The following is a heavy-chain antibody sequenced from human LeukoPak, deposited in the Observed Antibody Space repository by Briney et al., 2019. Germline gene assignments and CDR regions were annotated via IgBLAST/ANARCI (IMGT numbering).Heavy chain of an antibody. CDR3: ARPRSIAAAGTSAFDI. CDR2: ISAYNGNT. V-gene: IGHV1-18*01. J-gene: IGHJ3*02. D-gene: IGHD6-13*01. CDR1: GYTFTSYG. Sequence: ASVKVSCKASGYTFTSYGINWVRQAPGQGLEWMGWISAYNGNTNYAQKLQGRVTMTTDTSTSTAYMELRSLRSDDTAVYYCARPRSIAAAGTSAFDIWGQGTMVTVSS.